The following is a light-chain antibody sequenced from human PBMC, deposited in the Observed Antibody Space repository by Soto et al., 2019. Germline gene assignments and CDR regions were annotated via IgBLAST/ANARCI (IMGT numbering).Light chain of an antibody. J-gene: IGKJ5*01. V-gene: IGKV1-39*01. CDR1: QSISSY. CDR2: AAS. CDR3: QQSYSTLPR. Sequence: DIQMTQSPSSLSASVGDRVTITCRASQSISSYLNWYQQKPGKAPKLLIYAASSLQSGVPSRFSGSGSGTDFTLTTSSLQPEDFATYYCQQSYSTLPRFGQGTRLEIK.